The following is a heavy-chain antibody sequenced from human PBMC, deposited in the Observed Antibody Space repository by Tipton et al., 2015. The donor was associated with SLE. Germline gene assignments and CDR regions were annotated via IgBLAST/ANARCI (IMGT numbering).Heavy chain of an antibody. CDR3: AKAPDYYDFWSGMTGYGMDV. J-gene: IGHJ6*02. CDR1: GFTFSSYG. Sequence: SLRLSCAASGFTFSSYGMHWVRQAPGKGLEWVAFIRYDGSNKYYADSVKGRFTISRDNSKNTLYLQMNSLRAEDTAVYYCAKAPDYYDFWSGMTGYGMDVWGQGTTVTVSS. D-gene: IGHD3-3*01. CDR2: IRYDGSNK. V-gene: IGHV3-30*02.